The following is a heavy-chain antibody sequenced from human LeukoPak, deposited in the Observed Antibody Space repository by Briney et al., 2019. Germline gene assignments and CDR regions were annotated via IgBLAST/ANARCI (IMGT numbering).Heavy chain of an antibody. D-gene: IGHD3-22*01. CDR3: ARGVPTPYCYESSGPDAFDI. J-gene: IGHJ3*02. Sequence: GGSLRLSCAASGFTFSNYAMHWVRQAPGKGLEWVAVISYDGSNEYYADSVKGRITISRDNSKNTLYLQMNSLRAEDTAVYYCARGVPTPYCYESSGPDAFDIWGQGTMVTVSS. V-gene: IGHV3-30-3*01. CDR2: ISYDGSNE. CDR1: GFTFSNYA.